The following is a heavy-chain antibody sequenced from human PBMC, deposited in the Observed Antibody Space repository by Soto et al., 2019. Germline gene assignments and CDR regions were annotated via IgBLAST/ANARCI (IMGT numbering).Heavy chain of an antibody. Sequence: VASVKVSCKASGGTFSSYAISWVRQAPGQGLEWMGGIIPIFGTANYAQKFQGRVTITADESTSTAYMELSSLRSEDTAVYYCARDSGGYDFWSGYQNYYYYYGMDVWGQGTTVTVSS. V-gene: IGHV1-69*13. J-gene: IGHJ6*02. CDR2: IIPIFGTA. D-gene: IGHD3-3*01. CDR1: GGTFSSYA. CDR3: ARDSGGYDFWSGYQNYYYYYGMDV.